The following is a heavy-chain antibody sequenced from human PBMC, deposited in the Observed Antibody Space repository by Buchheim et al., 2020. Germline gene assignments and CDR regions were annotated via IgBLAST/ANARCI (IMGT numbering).Heavy chain of an antibody. CDR2: ISSSSTI. CDR3: ARVWERSWANYFDY. J-gene: IGHJ4*02. Sequence: EVQLVESGGGLVQPGGSLRLSCAASGFTFSSYSMNWVRQAPGKGLEWVSYISSSSTIYYADSVKGRFTISRDNAKNSLYLQMNSLRDEDTAVYYCARVWERSWANYFDYWGQGTL. CDR1: GFTFSSYS. V-gene: IGHV3-48*02. D-gene: IGHD6-13*01.